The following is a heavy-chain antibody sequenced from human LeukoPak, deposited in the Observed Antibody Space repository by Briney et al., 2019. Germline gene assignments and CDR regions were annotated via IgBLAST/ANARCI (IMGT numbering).Heavy chain of an antibody. Sequence: ASVKVSCKASGYTFTSYGISWVRQASGQGLEWMGWISAYNGNTNYAQKLQGRVTMTTDTSTSTAYLELRSLRSDDTAVYYCAGSQLELRGKGAFDIWGQGTMVTVSS. D-gene: IGHD1-7*01. CDR1: GYTFTSYG. J-gene: IGHJ3*02. V-gene: IGHV1-18*01. CDR2: ISAYNGNT. CDR3: AGSQLELRGKGAFDI.